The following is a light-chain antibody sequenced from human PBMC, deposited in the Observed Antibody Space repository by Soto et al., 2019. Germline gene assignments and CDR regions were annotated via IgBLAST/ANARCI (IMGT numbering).Light chain of an antibody. CDR1: QSINSY. CDR2: AVF. CDR3: QQSYSTPRT. Sequence: DIQMTQSPSSLSASVGDRVAITCRASQSINSYLNWYQQKPGKAPKLLIYAVFSLQSGVPSRFSGSASGTDFTLTISSLQPEDFATYYCQQSYSTPRTFGQGTKVEVK. V-gene: IGKV1-39*01. J-gene: IGKJ1*01.